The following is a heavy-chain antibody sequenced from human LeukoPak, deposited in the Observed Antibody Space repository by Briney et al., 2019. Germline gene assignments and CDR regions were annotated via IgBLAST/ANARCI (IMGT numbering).Heavy chain of an antibody. CDR3: GRQGYTASYYFLDY. J-gene: IGHJ4*02. V-gene: IGHV4-4*07. CDR1: SGFFSSYY. D-gene: IGHD1-26*01. Sequence: AETLSLTCSVSSGFFSSYYWGWVRQSPGKGLEWIGRIYSIGTTHYNPSLKSRVTMSIDTSTNQFSLNLTSVTAADTAVYYCGRQGYTASYYFLDYWSRGTLVVVS. CDR2: IYSIGTT.